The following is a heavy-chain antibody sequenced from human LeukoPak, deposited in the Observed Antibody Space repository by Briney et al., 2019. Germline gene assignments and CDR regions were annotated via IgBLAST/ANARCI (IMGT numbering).Heavy chain of an antibody. D-gene: IGHD6-13*01. CDR2: ISTYNGNT. CDR3: AREGIRIAAAGTIDY. J-gene: IGHJ4*02. CDR1: GYTFSNYA. Sequence: RRASVTVSCKASGYTFSNYAINWVRQAPGQGLEWMGWISTYNGNTNYAQKLQDRVTMTTDTSTSTAYMELRSLRSDDTAMYYCAREGIRIAAAGTIDYWGQGTLVTVSS. V-gene: IGHV1-18*01.